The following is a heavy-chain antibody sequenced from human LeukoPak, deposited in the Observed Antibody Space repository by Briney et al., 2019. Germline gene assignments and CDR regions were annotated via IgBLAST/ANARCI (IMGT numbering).Heavy chain of an antibody. CDR3: AKDLYDISGYDY. Sequence: GGSLRLSCAASGYTFSSYGMHWVRQAPGKGLEWVAVISYDGSNKYYADSVKGRFTISRDNSKNTLYLQMNSLRAEDTAVYYCAKDLYDISGYDYWGQGTLVTVSS. CDR1: GYTFSSYG. V-gene: IGHV3-30*18. CDR2: ISYDGSNK. J-gene: IGHJ4*02. D-gene: IGHD3-22*01.